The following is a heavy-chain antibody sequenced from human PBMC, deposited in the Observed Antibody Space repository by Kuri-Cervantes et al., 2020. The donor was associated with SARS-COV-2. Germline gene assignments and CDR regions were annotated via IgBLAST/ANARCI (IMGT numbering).Heavy chain of an antibody. CDR3: ASRTGHYYYYFMDV. V-gene: IGHV1-2*02. Sequence: ASVKVSCRASGYTFTGYYMHWVRQAPGQGLEWMGWINPNSGGTNYAQKFQVRVTMTRDTSISTAYMELSRLRSDDTAVYYCASRTGHYYYYFMDVWGKGTTVTVSS. J-gene: IGHJ6*03. D-gene: IGHD3/OR15-3a*01. CDR1: GYTFTGYY. CDR2: INPNSGGT.